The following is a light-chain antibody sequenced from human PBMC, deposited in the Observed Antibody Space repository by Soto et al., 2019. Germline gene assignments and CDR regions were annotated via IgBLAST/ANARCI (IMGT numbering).Light chain of an antibody. CDR2: SNN. CDR1: SPNIGSNT. CDR3: AAWDDSLNGVV. Sequence: QSVLTQPPSASGTPGQRVTISCSGSSPNIGSNTVNWYQQLPGTAPKLLIYSNNQRPSGVPDRFSGSKSGTSASLAISGLQSEDDADYYCAAWDDSLNGVVFGGGTQLTVL. V-gene: IGLV1-44*01. J-gene: IGLJ2*01.